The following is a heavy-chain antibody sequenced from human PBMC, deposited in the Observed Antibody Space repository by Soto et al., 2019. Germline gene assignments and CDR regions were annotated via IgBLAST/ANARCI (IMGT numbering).Heavy chain of an antibody. CDR2: IYRSGSS. J-gene: IGHJ5*02. CDR1: GASISSGDYS. Sequence: NPSETLSLTCSVSGASISSGDYSWSWIRQTPGKGLEWIGYIYRSGSSFYNPSLRSRVTMSVDTFKNQFSLRLSSVTAADTALYYCARGLGYCSTTTCSEDWFDPWGPGTLVTVSS. D-gene: IGHD2-2*01. CDR3: ARGLGYCSTTTCSEDWFDP. V-gene: IGHV4-30-2*01.